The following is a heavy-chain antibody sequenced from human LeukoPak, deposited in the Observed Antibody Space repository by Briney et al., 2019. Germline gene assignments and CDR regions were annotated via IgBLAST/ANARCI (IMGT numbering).Heavy chain of an antibody. V-gene: IGHV3-33*01. CDR1: GFTFSSCG. D-gene: IGHD5-18*01. Sequence: GGSLRLSCAASGFTFSSCGMHWVRQAPGKGLEWVAIMWYDGSNKYYTDSVKGRFTISRDNSKNTLYLQMNSLRVEDTAVYYCAREDTALVIAYWGQGTLVTVSS. CDR2: MWYDGSNK. CDR3: AREDTALVIAY. J-gene: IGHJ4*02.